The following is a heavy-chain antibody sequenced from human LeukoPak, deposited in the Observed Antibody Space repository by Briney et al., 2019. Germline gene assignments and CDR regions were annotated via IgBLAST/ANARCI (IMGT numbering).Heavy chain of an antibody. CDR3: ARDTAQRAFDI. CDR2: IWYDGSKT. V-gene: IGHV3-33*01. CDR1: GFTFSTYG. D-gene: IGHD6-25*01. Sequence: GESLKISCAASGFTFSTYGMHWVRQSPGKGLEWVAVIWYDGSKTHYRDSVKGRFTISRDNSKNTLYLEMNSLRAEDTAVYYCARDTAQRAFDIWGQGTMVTVSS. J-gene: IGHJ3*02.